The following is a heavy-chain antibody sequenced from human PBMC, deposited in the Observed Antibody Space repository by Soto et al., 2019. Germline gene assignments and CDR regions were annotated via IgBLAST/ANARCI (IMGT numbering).Heavy chain of an antibody. Sequence: PGGSLRLSCAASGFTFSSYAMSWVRQAPGQGLEWVSAISGSGSSTYYADYAGSVQGRIIISRDNSKNTLYLQLNGLRAEDTAIYYCAKDREYITLTDPTYDAFDIWGQGTMVTVSS. J-gene: IGHJ3*02. CDR3: AKDREYITLTDPTYDAFDI. CDR2: ISGSGSST. V-gene: IGHV3-23*01. CDR1: GFTFSSYA. D-gene: IGHD2-21*02.